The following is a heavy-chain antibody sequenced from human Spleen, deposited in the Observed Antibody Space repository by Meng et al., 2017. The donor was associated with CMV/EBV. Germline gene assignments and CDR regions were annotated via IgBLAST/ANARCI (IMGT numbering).Heavy chain of an antibody. CDR2: IKQDGSET. J-gene: IGHJ6*02. CDR1: KMNFSSFW. V-gene: IGHV3-7*01. Sequence: GGSLRLSCAASKMNFSSFWMSWVRQAPGKGLEWVANIKQDGSETYYMDSVRGRFTISRDNARNSVSLQMDSLRAEDTAVYYCARPQESPRVWGQGTTVTVSS. D-gene: IGHD3-10*01. CDR3: ARPQESPRV.